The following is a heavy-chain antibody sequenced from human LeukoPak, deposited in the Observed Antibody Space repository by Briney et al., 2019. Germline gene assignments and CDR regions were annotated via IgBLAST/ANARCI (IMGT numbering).Heavy chain of an antibody. J-gene: IGHJ4*01. D-gene: IGHD4-23*01. CDR2: IKEDGRER. V-gene: IGHV3-7*01. Sequence: GGSLRLSCAASGFTFSRYRMSWVRQAPGKGLEWVANIKEDGRERYYVYSVKGRFTISRDNAKSSLFLQMNSLRAEDTAVYYCVRDFAYGGPDCWGQGTLVTVSS. CDR1: GFTFSRYR. CDR3: VRDFAYGGPDC.